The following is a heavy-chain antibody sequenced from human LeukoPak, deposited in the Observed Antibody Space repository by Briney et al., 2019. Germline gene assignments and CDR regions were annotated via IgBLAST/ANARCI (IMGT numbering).Heavy chain of an antibody. CDR3: AKGGSESDAFDI. CDR2: IWYDGSNK. CDR1: GFTFSSYG. D-gene: IGHD1-14*01. Sequence: PGGSLRLSCAASGFTFSSYGMHWVRQAPGKGLEWVAVIWYDGSNKYYADSVKGRFTISRDNSKNTLYLQMNSLRAEDTAVYYCAKGGSESDAFDIWGQGTMVTVSS. J-gene: IGHJ3*02. V-gene: IGHV3-33*06.